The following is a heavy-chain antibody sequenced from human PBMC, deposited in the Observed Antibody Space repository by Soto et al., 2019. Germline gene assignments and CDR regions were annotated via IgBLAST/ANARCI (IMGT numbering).Heavy chain of an antibody. J-gene: IGHJ4*02. CDR2: IYYSGST. V-gene: IGHV4-59*08. CDR3: ARRYGPGFDY. D-gene: IGHD4-17*01. CDR1: GGPISSCY. Sequence: MSLTCSVSGGPISSCYWSWIRQPPGKGLEWIGYIYYSGSTNYNPSLKSRVTISVDTSKNQFSLKLSSVTAADTAVYYCARRYGPGFDYWGQGTLVTVSS.